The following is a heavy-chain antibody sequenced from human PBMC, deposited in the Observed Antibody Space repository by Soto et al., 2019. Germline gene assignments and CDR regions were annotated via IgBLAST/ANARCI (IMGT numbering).Heavy chain of an antibody. J-gene: IGHJ4*02. CDR3: AKDYPRSSGWSAVDY. V-gene: IGHV3-30*18. Sequence: QVQLVESGGGVVQPGRFLRLSCAASGFTFSSYGMHWVRQAPGKGLEWVAVISYDGSNKYYADSVKGRFTISRDNSKNTLYLQMNSLRAEDTAVYYCAKDYPRSSGWSAVDYWGQGTLVTVSS. CDR1: GFTFSSYG. D-gene: IGHD6-19*01. CDR2: ISYDGSNK.